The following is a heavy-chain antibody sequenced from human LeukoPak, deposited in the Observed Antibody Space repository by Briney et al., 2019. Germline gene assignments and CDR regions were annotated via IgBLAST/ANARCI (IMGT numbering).Heavy chain of an antibody. V-gene: IGHV4-31*03. CDR2: IYYSGST. CDR3: ARGGGYSGYFPRLSSRPFDY. CDR1: GGSISSGGYY. Sequence: SETLSLTCTVSGGSISSGGYYWSWIRQHPGKGLEWIGYIYYSGSTYYNPSLKSRVTISVDTSKNQFSLKLSSVTAADTAVYYCARGGGYSGYFPRLSSRPFDYWGQGTPVTVSS. J-gene: IGHJ4*02. D-gene: IGHD5-12*01.